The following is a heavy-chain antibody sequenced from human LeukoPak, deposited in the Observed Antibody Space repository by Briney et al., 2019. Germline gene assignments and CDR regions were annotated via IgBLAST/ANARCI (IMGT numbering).Heavy chain of an antibody. CDR3: ARNKWQCLDSSHFDY. V-gene: IGHV3-11*01. CDR2: ISSSGSTI. D-gene: IGHD6-19*01. Sequence: GGSLRLSCAASGFTFSDYYMSWIRQAPGKGLEWVSYISSSGSTICYEASVKGRCTISRANAKNSLYLQMNSLRAEDTAVYYCARNKWQCLDSSHFDYWGQGTLVTVSS. J-gene: IGHJ4*02. CDR1: GFTFSDYY.